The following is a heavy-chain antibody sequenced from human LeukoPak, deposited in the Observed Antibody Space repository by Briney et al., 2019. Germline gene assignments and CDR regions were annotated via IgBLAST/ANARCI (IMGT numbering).Heavy chain of an antibody. CDR3: ARLPRYDSSGYRRPYYFDY. V-gene: IGHV4-59*08. Sequence: SETLSLTRTVSGGSISSYYWSWIRQPPGKGLEWIGYIYYSGSTNYNPSLKSRVTISVDTSKNQFSLKLSSVTAADTAVYYCARLPRYDSSGYRRPYYFDYWGQGTLVTVSS. D-gene: IGHD3-22*01. J-gene: IGHJ4*02. CDR1: GGSISSYY. CDR2: IYYSGST.